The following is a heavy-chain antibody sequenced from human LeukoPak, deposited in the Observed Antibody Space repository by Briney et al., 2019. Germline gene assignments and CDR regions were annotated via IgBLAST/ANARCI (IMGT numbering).Heavy chain of an antibody. Sequence: ASVKVSCKASGYTFTSYGISWVRQAPGQGLEWMGWINAGNGNTKYSQEFQGRVTITRDTSASTAYMELSSLRSEDMAVYYCARSSRWLLSNHLDYWGQGTLVTVSS. CDR3: ARSSRWLLSNHLDY. V-gene: IGHV1-3*03. D-gene: IGHD2-21*02. CDR2: INAGNGNT. J-gene: IGHJ4*02. CDR1: GYTFTSYG.